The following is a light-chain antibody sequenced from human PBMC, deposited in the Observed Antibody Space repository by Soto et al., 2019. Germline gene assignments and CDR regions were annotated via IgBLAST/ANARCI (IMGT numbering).Light chain of an antibody. J-gene: IGLJ2*01. CDR1: SSDVGGYNY. V-gene: IGLV2-8*01. CDR2: EVS. CDR3: SSYAGSNNVGAYVV. Sequence: QSALTQPPSASGSPGQSVTISCTGTSSDVGGYNYVSWYQQHPGKAPKLMIYEVSKRPSGVPDRFSGSKSGNTASLTVSGLQAEDEADYYCSSYAGSNNVGAYVVFGGGTKVTVL.